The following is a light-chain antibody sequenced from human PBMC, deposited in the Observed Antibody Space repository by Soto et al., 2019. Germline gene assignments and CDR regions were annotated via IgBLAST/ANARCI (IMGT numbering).Light chain of an antibody. Sequence: QSVLTQPPSVSGAPGQRVTISCTGSSSNIGARYDVHWYQQLPGTAPKLLIYANKNRPAGVPDRFSASKSATSASLAITGLQAEDEADYCCQSYDTSPSGYVFGTGTKVTVL. J-gene: IGLJ1*01. CDR1: SSNIGARYD. V-gene: IGLV1-40*01. CDR2: ANK. CDR3: QSYDTSPSGYV.